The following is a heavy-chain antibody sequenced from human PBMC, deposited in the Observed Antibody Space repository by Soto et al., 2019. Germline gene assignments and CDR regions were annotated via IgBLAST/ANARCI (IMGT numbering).Heavy chain of an antibody. CDR3: ARQEYYSGGSCYFGAFDI. J-gene: IGHJ3*02. CDR1: GGSISSYY. CDR2: IYYSGST. V-gene: IGHV4-59*08. Sequence: SETLSLTCTVSGGSISSYYWSWIRQPPGKGLEWIGYIYYSGSTNYNPSLKSRVTISVDTSKNQFSLKLSSVAAADTAVYYCARQEYYSGGSCYFGAFDIWGQGTMVTVSS. D-gene: IGHD2-15*01.